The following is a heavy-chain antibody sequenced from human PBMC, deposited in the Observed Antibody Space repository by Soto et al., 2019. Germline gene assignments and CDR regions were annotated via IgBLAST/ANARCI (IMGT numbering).Heavy chain of an antibody. Sequence: GGSLRLSCAASGFTFSSYGMHWVRQAPGKGLEWVAVIWYDGSNKYYADSVKGRFTISRDNSKNTLYLQMNSLRAEDTAVYYCARDYDSSGYSVMFYFDYWGQGTLVTVSS. V-gene: IGHV3-33*01. CDR3: ARDYDSSGYSVMFYFDY. CDR1: GFTFSSYG. D-gene: IGHD3-22*01. J-gene: IGHJ4*02. CDR2: IWYDGSNK.